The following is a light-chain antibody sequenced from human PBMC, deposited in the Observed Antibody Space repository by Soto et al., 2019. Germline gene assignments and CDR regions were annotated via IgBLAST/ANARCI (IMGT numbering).Light chain of an antibody. CDR2: DAS. V-gene: IGKV3-11*01. CDR3: QQRSKWPIT. Sequence: EIVLTQSPATLSLSPGERATLSCRATQSVSSYLNWYQQKRGQAPRLLIYDASNRATGIPARFSGSGSGTDFPLTISSLEPEDFVVYYCQQRSKWPITFGQGTRLEIK. CDR1: QSVSSY. J-gene: IGKJ5*01.